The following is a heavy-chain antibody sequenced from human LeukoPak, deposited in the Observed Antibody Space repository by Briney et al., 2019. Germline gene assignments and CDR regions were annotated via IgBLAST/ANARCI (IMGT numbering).Heavy chain of an antibody. CDR3: TTVIATSSFDY. V-gene: IGHV3-15*01. J-gene: IGHJ4*02. D-gene: IGHD3-22*01. CDR1: GFTFSSYW. CDR2: IKSKTDGETT. Sequence: GGSLRLSCAASGFTFSSYWMTWVRQAPGKGLEWVGRIKSKTDGETTDYAAPVKGRFTISRDDSKNTLYLQMNSLKTEDTAVYYCTTVIATSSFDYWGQGTLVTVSS.